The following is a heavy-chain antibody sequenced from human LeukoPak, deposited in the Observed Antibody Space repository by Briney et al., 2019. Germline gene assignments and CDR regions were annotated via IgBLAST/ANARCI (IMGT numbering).Heavy chain of an antibody. CDR2: INHSGGT. CDR3: ARVKDPGGYYYYYYMDV. Sequence: SETLSLTCAVYGGSFSGYYWSWIRQPPGKGLEWIGEINHSGGTKYNPSLKSRVTISVDTSRNQFSLKLSSVTAADTAMYYCARVKDPGGYYYYYYMDVWGKGTTVTVSS. V-gene: IGHV4-34*01. D-gene: IGHD3-16*01. CDR1: GGSFSGYY. J-gene: IGHJ6*03.